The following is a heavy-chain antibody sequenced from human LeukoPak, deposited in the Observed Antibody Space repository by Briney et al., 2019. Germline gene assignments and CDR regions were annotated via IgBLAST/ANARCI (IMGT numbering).Heavy chain of an antibody. Sequence: GESLEISCKGSGYRFTSYWIGWVRQMPGKGLEWMGIIYPGDSDTRYSPSFQGQVTISADKSISTAYLQWSSLKASDTAMYYCARSIAAAGTRWFDPWGQGTLVTVSS. V-gene: IGHV5-51*01. CDR1: GYRFTSYW. J-gene: IGHJ5*02. CDR3: ARSIAAAGTRWFDP. D-gene: IGHD6-13*01. CDR2: IYPGDSDT.